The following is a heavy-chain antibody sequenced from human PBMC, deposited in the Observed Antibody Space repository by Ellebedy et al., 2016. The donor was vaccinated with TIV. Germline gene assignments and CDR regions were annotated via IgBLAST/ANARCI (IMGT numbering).Heavy chain of an antibody. J-gene: IGHJ6*02. CDR2: INPSGGST. Sequence: ASVKVSXKASGYTFTSYYMHWVRQAPGQGLEWKGIINPSGGSTSYAQKFQGRVTMTRDTSTSTVYMELSSLRSEDTAVYYCARDLAYYGSGSYYRNYYYYGMDVWGQGTTVTVSS. D-gene: IGHD3-10*01. CDR1: GYTFTSYY. CDR3: ARDLAYYGSGSYYRNYYYYGMDV. V-gene: IGHV1-46*01.